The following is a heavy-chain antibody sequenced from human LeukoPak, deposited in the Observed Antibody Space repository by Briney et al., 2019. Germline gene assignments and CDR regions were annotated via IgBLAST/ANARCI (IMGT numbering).Heavy chain of an antibody. CDR2: IGAYNGNT. Sequence: ASVKVSCKASGYTFTSYGISWVRQAPGQGLEWMGWIGAYNGNTNYARKLQGRVTMTTDTSTSTAYMELRSLRSDDTAVYYCARDTWVIAVAGISFDYWGQGTLVTVSS. CDR1: GYTFTSYG. J-gene: IGHJ4*02. D-gene: IGHD6-19*01. CDR3: ARDTWVIAVAGISFDY. V-gene: IGHV1-18*04.